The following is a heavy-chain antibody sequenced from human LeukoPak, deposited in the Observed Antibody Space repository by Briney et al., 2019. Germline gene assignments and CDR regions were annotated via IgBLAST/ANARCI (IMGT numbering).Heavy chain of an antibody. V-gene: IGHV2-5*02. Sequence: SGPTLVNPTQTLTLTCTFSGFSLSTSGVGVGWIRQPPGKALEWLALIYWDDDKRYSPSLKSRLTITKDTSKNQVVLTMTNMDPVDTATYYCAHRRRARLSRGYNWFDPWGQGTLVTVSS. D-gene: IGHD3-10*01. CDR1: GFSLSTSGVG. CDR2: IYWDDDK. J-gene: IGHJ5*02. CDR3: AHRRRARLSRGYNWFDP.